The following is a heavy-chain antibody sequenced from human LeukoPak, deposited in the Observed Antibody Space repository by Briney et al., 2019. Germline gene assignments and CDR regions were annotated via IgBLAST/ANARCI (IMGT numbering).Heavy chain of an antibody. V-gene: IGHV4-39*02. CDR3: ASAPRQASIGGLDY. CDR1: GGSISRSPYY. Sequence: SETLSLTCTVSGGSISRSPYYWGWIRQPPGKGLEWIGAISNTGVTYYNPSLRSRVTIFADTSKNHFSLNLRSVTAADTALYYCASAPRQASIGGLDYWGQGTLVTVSS. J-gene: IGHJ4*02. CDR2: ISNTGVT. D-gene: IGHD3-16*01.